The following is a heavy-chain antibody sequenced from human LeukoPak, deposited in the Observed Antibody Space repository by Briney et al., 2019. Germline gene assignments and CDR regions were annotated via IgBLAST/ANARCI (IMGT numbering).Heavy chain of an antibody. CDR3: ARQAGYYGSGSQNWFDP. Sequence: GESLKISCKVSGYSFTSYWIGWVRQMPGKGLEWMGIIYPGDSDTRYSPSFQGQVTISADKSISTAYLQWSSLKASDTAMYYCARQAGYYGSGSQNWFDPWGQGTLVTVSS. J-gene: IGHJ5*02. D-gene: IGHD3-10*01. CDR1: GYSFTSYW. CDR2: IYPGDSDT. V-gene: IGHV5-51*01.